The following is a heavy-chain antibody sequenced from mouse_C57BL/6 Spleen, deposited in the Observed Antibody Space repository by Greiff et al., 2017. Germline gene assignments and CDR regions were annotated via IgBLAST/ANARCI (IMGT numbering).Heavy chain of an antibody. Sequence: EVMLVESEGGLVQPGSSMKLSCTASGFTFSDYYMAWVRQVPEKGLEWVANINYDGSSTYYLDSLKSRFIISRDNAKNILYLQMSSLKSEDTATYYCARVLYYGYGYYFDYWGQGTTLTVSS. CDR3: ARVLYYGYGYYFDY. CDR2: INYDGSST. D-gene: IGHD2-2*01. J-gene: IGHJ2*01. V-gene: IGHV5-16*01. CDR1: GFTFSDYY.